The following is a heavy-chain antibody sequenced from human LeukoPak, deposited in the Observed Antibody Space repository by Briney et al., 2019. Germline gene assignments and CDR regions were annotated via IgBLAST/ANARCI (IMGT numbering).Heavy chain of an antibody. J-gene: IGHJ3*02. D-gene: IGHD6-19*01. CDR3: ASLAGDI. CDR2: IHSAGST. Sequence: PGGSLRLSCAASGFTVSSHYMSWVRQAPGKGLEWVSVIHSAGSTYPADSVKGRFTISRDSSKNTVYLQMNSMRVEDTAVYYCASLAGDIWGQGTMVTVSS. CDR1: GFTVSSHY. V-gene: IGHV3-66*02.